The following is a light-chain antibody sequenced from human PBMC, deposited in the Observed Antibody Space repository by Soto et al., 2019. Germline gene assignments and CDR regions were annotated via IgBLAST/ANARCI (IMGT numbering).Light chain of an antibody. CDR3: QQSYSTPRGYT. V-gene: IGKV1-39*01. CDR1: QSISSY. Sequence: DIPMTQSPSSLSASVGDRVTITCRASQSISSYLNWYQQKPGKAPKLLIYAASSLQSGVPSRFSGSGSGTDFTLSISGLNPEYFATYYCQQSYSTPRGYTFGQGTKLEIK. CDR2: AAS. J-gene: IGKJ2*01.